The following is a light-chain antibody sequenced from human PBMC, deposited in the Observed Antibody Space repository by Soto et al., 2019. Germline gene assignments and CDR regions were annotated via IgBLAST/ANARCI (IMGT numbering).Light chain of an antibody. CDR2: GAS. J-gene: IGKJ3*01. CDR3: QQYGTSPFT. Sequence: ETVLTQSPGTLSLSPGERATLSCRPSQSVTSSYLAWYQQKPGQAPRLLIYGASSRATGIPDRFSGSGSGTDFTLTISRLEPEDFAVYYCQQYGTSPFTFGPGTKVDIK. V-gene: IGKV3-20*01. CDR1: QSVTSSY.